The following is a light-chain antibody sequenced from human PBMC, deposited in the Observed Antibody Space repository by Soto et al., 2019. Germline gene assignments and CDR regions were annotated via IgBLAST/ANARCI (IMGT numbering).Light chain of an antibody. CDR1: SGHSTYI. J-gene: IGLJ3*02. CDR3: ETWYSNTHKV. Sequence: QPVLTQSSSASASLGSSVKLTCILSSGHSTYIIAWHQQQPGKAPRFLMTLDRSGSYNMGSGVPDRFSGSSSGADRYLHNSNLQFEDEGDYYCETWYSNTHKVFGGGTKLTVL. CDR2: LDRSGSY. V-gene: IGLV4-60*02.